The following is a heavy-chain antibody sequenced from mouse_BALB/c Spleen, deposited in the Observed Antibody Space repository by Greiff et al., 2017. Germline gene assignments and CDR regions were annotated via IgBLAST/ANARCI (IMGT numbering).Heavy chain of an antibody. J-gene: IGHJ1*01. V-gene: IGHV1-63*02. CDR2: IYPGGGYT. CDR1: GYTFTNYW. CDR3: ARSEYFDV. Sequence: VQRVESGAELVRPGTSVKISCKASGYTFTNYWLGWVKQRPGHGLEWIGDIYPGGGYTNYNEKFKGKATLTADTSSSTAYMQLSSLTSEDSAVYFCARSEYFDVWGAGTTVTVSS.